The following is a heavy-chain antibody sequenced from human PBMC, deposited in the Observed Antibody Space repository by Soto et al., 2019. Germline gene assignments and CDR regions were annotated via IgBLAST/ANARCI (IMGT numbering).Heavy chain of an antibody. CDR1: GDSVSSGSYY. CDR2: IHYSGSI. D-gene: IGHD3-10*01. J-gene: IGHJ4*02. Sequence: SETLSLTCTVSGDSVSSGSYYWSWIRQPPGRGLEWIGYIHYSGSISYYPSLKSRATILLDTSKNQFSLRLTSVTAADTAVYYCARDDFHGSGSFDYWGQGTLVTVS. CDR3: ARDDFHGSGSFDY. V-gene: IGHV4-61*01.